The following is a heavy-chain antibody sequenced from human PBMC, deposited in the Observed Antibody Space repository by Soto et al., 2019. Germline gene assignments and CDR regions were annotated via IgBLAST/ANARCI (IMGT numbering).Heavy chain of an antibody. J-gene: IGHJ4*02. CDR1: GFTFSSYV. CDR3: AKDGLGSCTGGTCYGSDS. V-gene: IGHV3-23*01. CDR2: ISGSGASI. D-gene: IGHD2-15*01. Sequence: EVQLLESGGNLVQPGGSLRLSCAASGFTFSSYVMSWVRQAPGKGLEWVSTISGSGASIYDADSVKGRFTITRDNSKNTVYLQMTSLRAEDTAVYYCAKDGLGSCTGGTCYGSDSWGQGTLVTVSS.